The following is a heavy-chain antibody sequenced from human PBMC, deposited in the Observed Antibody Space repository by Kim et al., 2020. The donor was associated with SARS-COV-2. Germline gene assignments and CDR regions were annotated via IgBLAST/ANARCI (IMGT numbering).Heavy chain of an antibody. J-gene: IGHJ4*02. D-gene: IGHD5-18*01. CDR3: ATGYIHAYES. CDR2: TST. Sequence: TSTGYADSVQSRFTISRDNARNTVYLQMNSLRVEDMALYVCATGYIHAYESWGQGTLVTVSS. V-gene: IGHV3-74*01.